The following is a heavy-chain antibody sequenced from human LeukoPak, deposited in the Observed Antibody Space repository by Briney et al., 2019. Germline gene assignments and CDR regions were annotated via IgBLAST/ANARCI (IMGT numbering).Heavy chain of an antibody. V-gene: IGHV4-38-2*02. CDR3: ARRGYCSGGSCYSGIDY. CDR2: IYHSGST. Sequence: SETLSLTCTVSGYSISSGYYWGWIRQPPGKGLEWIGTIYHSGSTYYNPSLKSRVTISVDTSKNQFSLKLTSVTAADTAVYYCARRGYCSGGSCYSGIDYWGQGTLVTVSS. D-gene: IGHD2-15*01. J-gene: IGHJ4*02. CDR1: GYSISSGYY.